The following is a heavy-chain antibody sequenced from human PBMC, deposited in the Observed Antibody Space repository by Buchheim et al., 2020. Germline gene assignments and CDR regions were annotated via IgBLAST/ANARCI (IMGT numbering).Heavy chain of an antibody. CDR1: GFTFSSYA. V-gene: IGHV3-30-3*01. CDR2: ISYDGSQK. CDR3: ARSNNYGYLGGLGKDY. Sequence: QVQLVESGGGVVQPGRSLRVSCAASGFTFSSYAMHWVRQAPGRGLEWVAVISYDGSQKYCTGSVKGRFTISRDNSKNTLYLQMNSLRAEDTAVYHCARSNNYGYLGGLGKDYWGQGTL. J-gene: IGHJ4*02. D-gene: IGHD5-18*01.